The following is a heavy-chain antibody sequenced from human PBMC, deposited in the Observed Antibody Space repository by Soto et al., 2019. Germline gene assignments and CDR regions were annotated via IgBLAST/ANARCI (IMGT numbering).Heavy chain of an antibody. D-gene: IGHD3-22*01. CDR2: INSDGSSS. Sequence: GASLRLSCEASEFTISGHWMHWVRRAPGRGLVWVSRINSDGSSSAYADAVKGRFTISRDNAKNSLYLQMNSLRAEDTAVYYCARDLGYYASDGYFDYWGQGTVVTVSS. V-gene: IGHV3-74*01. J-gene: IGHJ4*02. CDR1: EFTISGHW. CDR3: ARDLGYYASDGYFDY.